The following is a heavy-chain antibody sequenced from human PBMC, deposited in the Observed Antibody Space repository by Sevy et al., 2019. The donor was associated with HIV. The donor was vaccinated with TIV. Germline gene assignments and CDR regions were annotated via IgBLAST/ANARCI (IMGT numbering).Heavy chain of an antibody. J-gene: IGHJ3*02. V-gene: IGHV3-21*01. D-gene: IGHD6-19*01. CDR1: GFTFSSYS. Sequence: GGSLRRSCAASGFTFSSYSMNWVRQAPGKGLEWVSSISSSSSYIYYADSVKGRFTISRDNAKNSLYLQMNSLRAEDTAVYYCARDAMDLAVAGPWAFDIWGQGTMVTVSS. CDR2: ISSSSSYI. CDR3: ARDAMDLAVAGPWAFDI.